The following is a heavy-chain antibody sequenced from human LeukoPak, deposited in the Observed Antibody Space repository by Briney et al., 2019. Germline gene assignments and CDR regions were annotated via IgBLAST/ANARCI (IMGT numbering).Heavy chain of an antibody. Sequence: GGSLRLSCAASGFTFSSSVMNWVRQAPGKGLEWVSSISSSSNYIYYADSVKGRFTVSRDNAKNSLYLQMNSLRAGDTAVYYCARGDRADWLRGLDCWGQGTLVTVSS. J-gene: IGHJ4*02. CDR3: ARGDRADWLRGLDC. CDR2: ISSSSNYI. D-gene: IGHD5-12*01. V-gene: IGHV3-21*01. CDR1: GFTFSSSV.